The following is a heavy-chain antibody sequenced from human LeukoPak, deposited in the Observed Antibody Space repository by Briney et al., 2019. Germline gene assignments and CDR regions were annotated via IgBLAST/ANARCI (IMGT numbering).Heavy chain of an antibody. CDR3: ARDLPLDV. D-gene: IGHD2-15*01. J-gene: IGHJ6*02. V-gene: IGHV1-69*04. CDR2: IIPILGIA. Sequence: ASVKVSCKASGGTFSSYAISWVRQAPGQGLEWMGRIIPILGIANSAQKFQGRVTITADKSTSTAYMELSSLRSEDTAVYYCARDLPLDVWGQGTTVTVSS. CDR1: GGTFSSYA.